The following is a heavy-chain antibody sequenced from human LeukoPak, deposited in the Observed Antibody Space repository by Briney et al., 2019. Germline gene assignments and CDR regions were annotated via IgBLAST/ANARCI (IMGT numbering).Heavy chain of an antibody. V-gene: IGHV3-53*01. CDR1: GFTVSSNC. CDR2: IYSAGST. J-gene: IGHJ5*02. Sequence: GGSLRLSCAASGFTVSSNCMSWVRQAPGKGLEWVSVIYSAGSTYYADSVKGRFTISRDNSKNTLYLQMNSLRAEDTAVYYCAARITIFGVLISWGQGTLVTVSS. D-gene: IGHD3-3*01. CDR3: AARITIFGVLIS.